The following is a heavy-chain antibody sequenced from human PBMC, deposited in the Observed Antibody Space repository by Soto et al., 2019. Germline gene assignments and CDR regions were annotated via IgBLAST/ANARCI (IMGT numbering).Heavy chain of an antibody. CDR1: GFTFDDYA. J-gene: IGHJ6*03. V-gene: IGHV3-9*01. CDR3: AKGGQVGYYYYYMDV. CDR2: ISWNSGSI. D-gene: IGHD2-2*01. Sequence: GGSLRLSCAASGFTFDDYAMHWVRQAPGKGLEWVSGISWNSGSIGYADSVKGRFTISRDNAKNSLYLQMNSLRAEDTALYYCAKGGQVGYYYYYMDVWGKGTTVTVSS.